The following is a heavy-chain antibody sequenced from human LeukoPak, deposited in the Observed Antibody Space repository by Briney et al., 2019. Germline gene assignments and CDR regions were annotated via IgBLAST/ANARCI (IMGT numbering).Heavy chain of an antibody. Sequence: GRSLRLSCAASGFTFSSYAMHWVRQAPGKGLEWVAVISYDGSNKYYADSVKGRFTISRDNSKNTLYLQMNSLRAADTAVYYCARDLVRGYYDFWSGYYFDYWGQGTLVTVSS. D-gene: IGHD3-3*01. CDR2: ISYDGSNK. V-gene: IGHV3-30*04. J-gene: IGHJ4*02. CDR1: GFTFSSYA. CDR3: ARDLVRGYYDFWSGYYFDY.